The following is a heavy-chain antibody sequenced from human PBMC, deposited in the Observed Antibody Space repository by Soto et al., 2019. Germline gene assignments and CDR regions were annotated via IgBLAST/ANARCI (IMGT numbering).Heavy chain of an antibody. Sequence: GGSLRLSCAASGFTFSSYSMNWVRQAPGKGLEWVSSISSSSSYIYYADSVKGRFTISRDNAKNSLYLQMNSLRVEDTAVYYCARDRVRGAAYGYYYGMDVWGQGTTVTVSS. CDR3: ARDRVRGAAYGYYYGMDV. CDR1: GFTFSSYS. J-gene: IGHJ6*02. V-gene: IGHV3-21*01. D-gene: IGHD4-17*01. CDR2: ISSSSSYI.